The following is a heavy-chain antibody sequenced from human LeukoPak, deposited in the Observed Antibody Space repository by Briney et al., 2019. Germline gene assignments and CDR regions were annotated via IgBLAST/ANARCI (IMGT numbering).Heavy chain of an antibody. Sequence: ASVKVSCKASGYTFTSYDINWVRQATGQGLEWMGWMNPNSGNTGYAQKFQGRVTMTRNTSISTAYMELSSLRSEDTAVYYCARGPAEIIYYYYYMDVWGKGTTVTVSS. J-gene: IGHJ6*03. CDR1: GYTFTSYD. V-gene: IGHV1-8*01. CDR2: MNPNSGNT. D-gene: IGHD1-14*01. CDR3: ARGPAEIIYYYYYMDV.